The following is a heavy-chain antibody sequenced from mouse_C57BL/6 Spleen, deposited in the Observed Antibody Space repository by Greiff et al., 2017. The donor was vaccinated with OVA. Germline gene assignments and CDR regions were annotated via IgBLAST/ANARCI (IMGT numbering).Heavy chain of an antibody. V-gene: IGHV1-54*01. CDR3: ARGGDYGNDY. J-gene: IGHJ2*01. D-gene: IGHD1-1*01. CDR1: GYAFTNYL. CDR2: INPGSGGT. Sequence: VQLQQSGAELVRPGTSVKVSCKASGYAFTNYLIEWVKQRPGQGLEWIGVINPGSGGTNYNEKFKGKATLTADKSSSTAYMQLSSLTSEDSAVYFCARGGDYGNDYWGQGTTLTVSS.